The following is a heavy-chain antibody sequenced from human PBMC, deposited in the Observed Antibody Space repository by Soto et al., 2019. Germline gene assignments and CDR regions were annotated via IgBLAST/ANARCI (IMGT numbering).Heavy chain of an antibody. Sequence: PGGSLRLSCAASGFTFNKYWMHWVRQGPGKGLVWVSRINSDGSSTSYADSVKGRFTISRDNAKNTLYLQMDSLRAEDTAVYYCVGGVAYSYVYTLGYWGQGTLVTVSS. CDR1: GFTFNKYW. CDR3: VGGVAYSYVYTLGY. J-gene: IGHJ4*02. D-gene: IGHD3-16*01. CDR2: INSDGSST. V-gene: IGHV3-74*01.